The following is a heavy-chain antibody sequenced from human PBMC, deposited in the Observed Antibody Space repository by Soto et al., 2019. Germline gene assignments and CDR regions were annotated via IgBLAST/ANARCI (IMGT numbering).Heavy chain of an antibody. V-gene: IGHV3-30*18. J-gene: IGHJ4*02. Sequence: QVQLVESGGGVVQPGRSLRLSCAASGFTFSNYGMHWVRQAPGKGLEWVAVISFHGNNQYYGDSVKGRFTISRDNSKNTLDLQMNSLRAEDTAVYYCAKDRLGVIDYWGQGTLVTVSS. CDR3: AKDRLGVIDY. CDR1: GFTFSNYG. D-gene: IGHD2-21*01. CDR2: ISFHGNNQ.